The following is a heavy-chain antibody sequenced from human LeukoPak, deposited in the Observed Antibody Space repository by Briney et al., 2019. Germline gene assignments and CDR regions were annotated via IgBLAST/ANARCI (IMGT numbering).Heavy chain of an antibody. D-gene: IGHD3-22*01. CDR1: GGSISSGSYY. CDR3: ARERKQITMIVVVITTSFDY. CDR2: IYTSGST. Sequence: SQTLSLTCTVSGGSISSGSYYWSWIRQPAGKGLEWIGRIYTSGSTNYNPSLKSRVTISVDTSKNQFSLKLSSVTAADTAVYYCARERKQITMIVVVITTSFDYWGQGTLVTVSS. J-gene: IGHJ4*02. V-gene: IGHV4-61*02.